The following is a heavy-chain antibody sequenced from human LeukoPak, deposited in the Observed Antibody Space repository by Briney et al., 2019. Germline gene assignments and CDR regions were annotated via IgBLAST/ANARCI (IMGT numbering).Heavy chain of an antibody. CDR1: GFTFSSYA. CDR2: ISYDGSNK. J-gene: IGHJ4*02. Sequence: PGGSLRLSCAASGFTFSSYAMHWVRQAPGKGLEWVAVISYDGSNKYYADSVKGRFTISRDNSKNTLYLQMNSLRAEDTAVYYCARDLEGYSQWLTSFDYWGQGTLVTVSS. V-gene: IGHV3-30-3*01. D-gene: IGHD6-19*01. CDR3: ARDLEGYSQWLTSFDY.